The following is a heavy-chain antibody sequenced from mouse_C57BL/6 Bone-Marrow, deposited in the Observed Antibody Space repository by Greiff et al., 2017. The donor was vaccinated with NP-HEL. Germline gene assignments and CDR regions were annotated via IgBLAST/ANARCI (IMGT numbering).Heavy chain of an antibody. CDR3: ARDWDEDY. Sequence: EVKLQESGPGLVKPSQSLSLTCSVTGYSIPSGYYWNWIRQFPGNKLEWMGYISYDGSNNYNPSLKNRISITRDTSKNQFFLKLNSLTTEDTATYYCARDWDEDYWGQGTSVTVSS. V-gene: IGHV3-6*01. CDR2: ISYDGSN. D-gene: IGHD4-1*01. CDR1: GYSIPSGYY. J-gene: IGHJ4*01.